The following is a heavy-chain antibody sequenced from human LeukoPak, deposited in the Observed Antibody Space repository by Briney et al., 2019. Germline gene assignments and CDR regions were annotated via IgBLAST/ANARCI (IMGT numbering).Heavy chain of an antibody. CDR1: GFTFNSYW. Sequence: SGGSLRLSCAASGFTFNSYWMSWVRQAPGKGLEWVANIKQDGSEKYYVDSVKGRFTISRDNAKNSLYLQMNSLRAEDTAVYYCARVNYYFDYWGQGTLVTVSS. D-gene: IGHD1-20*01. CDR2: IKQDGSEK. J-gene: IGHJ4*02. V-gene: IGHV3-7*01. CDR3: ARVNYYFDY.